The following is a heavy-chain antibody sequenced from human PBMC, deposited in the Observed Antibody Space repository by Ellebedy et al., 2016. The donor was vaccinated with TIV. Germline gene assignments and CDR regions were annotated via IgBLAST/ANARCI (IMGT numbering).Heavy chain of an antibody. J-gene: IGHJ4*02. CDR1: GFTFSNYG. CDR2: ISYDGRNK. Sequence: GESLKISCAASGFTFSNYGMPWVRQAPGKGLEWVSVISYDGRNKYYADSVKGRFNISRDNYKKTLYVHMNSLRAEDTALYYCAKVADYYHDSSGFPDNWGQGTLVTVSS. V-gene: IGHV3-30*18. D-gene: IGHD3-22*01. CDR3: AKVADYYHDSSGFPDN.